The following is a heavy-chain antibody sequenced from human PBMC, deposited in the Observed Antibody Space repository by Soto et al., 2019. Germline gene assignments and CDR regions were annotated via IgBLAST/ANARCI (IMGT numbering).Heavy chain of an antibody. Sequence: VASVKVSCKASGYTFTSYGISWVRQAPGQGLEWMGWISAYNGNTNYAQKLQGRVTMTTDTSTSTAYMELRSLRSDDTAVYYCARAKWNDGRDNWFDPWGQGTLVTVSS. CDR2: ISAYNGNT. J-gene: IGHJ5*02. V-gene: IGHV1-18*04. D-gene: IGHD1-1*01. CDR1: GYTFTSYG. CDR3: ARAKWNDGRDNWFDP.